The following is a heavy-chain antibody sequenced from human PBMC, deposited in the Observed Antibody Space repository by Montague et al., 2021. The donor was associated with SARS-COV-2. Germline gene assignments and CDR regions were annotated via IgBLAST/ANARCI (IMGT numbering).Heavy chain of an antibody. J-gene: IGHJ6*03. CDR2: IHHCGST. Sequence: SETLSLTCAVHGGSFSTYSWNWIRQPPGKGLEWIGEIHHCGSTNYNPSLKSRVTISADTSKNQFSLKLTSVAAADTAVYYCARLGGGVVPSPILGVGPYYSYYYMDVWGKGTTVTVSS. CDR3: ARLGGGVVPSPILGVGPYYSYYYMDV. CDR1: GGSFSTYS. V-gene: IGHV4-34*01. D-gene: IGHD3-10*01.